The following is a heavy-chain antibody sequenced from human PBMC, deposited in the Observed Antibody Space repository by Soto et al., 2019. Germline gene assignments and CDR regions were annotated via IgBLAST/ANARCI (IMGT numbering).Heavy chain of an antibody. Sequence: PGGSLRLSCAVSGFTFSTYSMNWVRQAPGKGLEWISYISSGGSIKYYADSVKGRFTISRDNAKNSLYLEMDSLRDEDTAVYYCARVLGGYSSSHPFDFWGQGTLVTVSS. J-gene: IGHJ4*02. CDR3: ARVLGGYSSSHPFDF. CDR1: GFTFSTYS. CDR2: ISSGGSIK. V-gene: IGHV3-48*02. D-gene: IGHD6-6*01.